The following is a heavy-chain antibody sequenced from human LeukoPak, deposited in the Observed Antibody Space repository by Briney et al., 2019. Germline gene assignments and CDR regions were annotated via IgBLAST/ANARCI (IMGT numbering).Heavy chain of an antibody. CDR3: AREGNTLRRQWLVKGWFDP. V-gene: IGHV4-39*07. CDR1: GGSISSSGYY. Sequence: PSETLSLTCTVSGGSISSSGYYWDWIRQPPGKGLEWIGNIYYGGSTYYNPSLKSRVTISVDTSKNQFFLKLSSVTAADTAVYYCAREGNTLRRQWLVKGWFDPWGQGTLVTVSS. J-gene: IGHJ5*02. CDR2: IYYGGST. D-gene: IGHD6-19*01.